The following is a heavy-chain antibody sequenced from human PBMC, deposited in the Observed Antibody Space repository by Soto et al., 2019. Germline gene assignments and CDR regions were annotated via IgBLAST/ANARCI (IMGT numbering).Heavy chain of an antibody. CDR3: ASATGYGGGWCDY. Sequence: SQTLSLTCAISGDSVSSNSASWNWIRQSPSRGLEWLGRTYYRSKWYNDYAVSVKSRITINPDTSKNQFSLQLNSVTPEDTAVYYCASATGYGGGWCDYWGQGTLVTVSS. V-gene: IGHV6-1*01. CDR1: GDSVSSNSAS. CDR2: TYYRSKWYN. J-gene: IGHJ4*02. D-gene: IGHD6-19*01.